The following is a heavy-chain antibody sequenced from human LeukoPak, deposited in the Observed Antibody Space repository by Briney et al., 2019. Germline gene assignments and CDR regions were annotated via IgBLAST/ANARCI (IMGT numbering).Heavy chain of an antibody. Sequence: PGGSLRLSCAASGFTFSSYAMSWVRQAPGKGLEWVSAISGSGGSTYYADSVKGRFTISRDNSKNTLYLQMNSLRAEDTAVYYCAKDQSSGTYYDFWSGYYPNFDYWGQGTLVTVSS. J-gene: IGHJ4*02. CDR3: AKDQSSGTYYDFWSGYYPNFDY. CDR1: GFTFSSYA. D-gene: IGHD3-3*01. CDR2: ISGSGGST. V-gene: IGHV3-23*01.